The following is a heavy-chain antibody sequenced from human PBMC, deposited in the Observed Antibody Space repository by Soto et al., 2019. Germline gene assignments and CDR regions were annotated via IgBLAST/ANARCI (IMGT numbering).Heavy chain of an antibody. CDR2: IGASGSTT. Sequence: GGSLRLSCAASGFTFSSCAMSWVRQAPGMGLEWVSAIGASGSTTYYADSMKGRFTISRDNSKSSLYLQMNSLRADDTAVYYCAKDLDDFDYWGQGTLVTVSS. J-gene: IGHJ4*02. CDR1: GFTFSSCA. V-gene: IGHV3-23*01. CDR3: AKDLDDFDY.